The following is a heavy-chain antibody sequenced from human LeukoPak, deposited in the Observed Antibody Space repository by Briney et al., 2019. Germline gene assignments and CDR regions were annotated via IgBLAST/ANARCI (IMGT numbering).Heavy chain of an antibody. V-gene: IGHV3-30*02. Sequence: GGSLRLSCAASGFTFSSYGMHWVRQAPGKGLEWVAFIRYDGSNKYYADSVKGRFTISRDNSKNTLYLQMNSLRAEDTAVYYCAKVAHQMVRQNHFDYWGQGTLVTDSS. CDR3: AKVAHQMVRQNHFDY. D-gene: IGHD4/OR15-4a*01. CDR1: GFTFSSYG. J-gene: IGHJ4*02. CDR2: IRYDGSNK.